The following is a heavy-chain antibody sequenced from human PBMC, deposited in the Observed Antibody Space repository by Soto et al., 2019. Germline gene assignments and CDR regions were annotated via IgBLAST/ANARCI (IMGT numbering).Heavy chain of an antibody. CDR2: IHYSGST. CDR1: GDSISSNGYY. Sequence: KASKTLTLTCTVSGDSISSNGYYWIWNRHHPGKGLEWIGYIHYSGSTYYNPSLKSRVTLSLDTSKKQFSLKLSSVTAGDRAVYYCASYHWWSTQYYGMDVWGQGTTVTVSS. CDR3: ASYHWWSTQYYGMDV. J-gene: IGHJ6*02. D-gene: IGHD2-15*01. V-gene: IGHV4-31*03.